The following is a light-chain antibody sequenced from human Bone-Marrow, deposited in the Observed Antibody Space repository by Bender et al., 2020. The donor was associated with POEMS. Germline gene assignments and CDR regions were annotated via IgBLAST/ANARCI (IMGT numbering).Light chain of an antibody. Sequence: QSALTQPASVSGSPGQSITISCTGAISDLGAYAYVSWYQHHPGKAPKLIISGVNNRPSGVSNRFSGSKSGNTASLTISGLQAEDEADYYCCSYAGSDTYVVFGGGTKLTVL. CDR1: ISDLGAYAY. CDR2: GVN. CDR3: CSYAGSDTYVV. J-gene: IGLJ2*01. V-gene: IGLV2-14*03.